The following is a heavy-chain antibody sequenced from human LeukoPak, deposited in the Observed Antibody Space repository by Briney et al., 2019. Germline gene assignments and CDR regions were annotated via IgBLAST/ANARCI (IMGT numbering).Heavy chain of an antibody. CDR3: ATAQYSSSWD. J-gene: IGHJ4*02. CDR2: INHSGST. Sequence: SETLSLTCAVYGGSFSGYYWSWIRQPPGKGLEWIGEINHSGSTNYNPSLKSRVTISVDTSKNQFSLKLSSVTAADTAVYYCATAQYSSSWDWGQGTLVTVSS. V-gene: IGHV4-34*01. CDR1: GGSFSGYY. D-gene: IGHD6-13*01.